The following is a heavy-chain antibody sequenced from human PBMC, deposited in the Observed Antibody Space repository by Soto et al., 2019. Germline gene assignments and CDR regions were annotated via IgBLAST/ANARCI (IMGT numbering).Heavy chain of an antibody. D-gene: IGHD2-21*01. CDR3: ARSFYSPPLYYYYGMDV. CDR2: ISAYNGDT. V-gene: IGHV1-18*01. Sequence: ASVKVSCKASGYTFSSDGISWVRQAPGQGLEWMGWISAYNGDTKYAQKLQDRVTMTTDTSTSTASMELRSLRSDDTAMYYCARSFYSPPLYYYYGMDVWGQGTTVTVSS. CDR1: GYTFSSDG. J-gene: IGHJ6*02.